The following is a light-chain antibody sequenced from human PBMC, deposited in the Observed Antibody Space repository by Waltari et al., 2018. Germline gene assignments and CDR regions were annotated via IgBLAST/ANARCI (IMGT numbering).Light chain of an antibody. CDR2: AVD. V-gene: IGLV2-23*02. Sequence: QSALTQPASVSGSPGQSITISCTGTSSDVGSYNVVCWYQQHPGKAPKLMIYAVDKRPSGVSNRFSGSKSGNTASLTISGLQAEDEADYFCCSFAGFTTPWVFGGGTKLTVL. CDR3: CSFAGFTTPWV. J-gene: IGLJ3*02. CDR1: SSDVGSYNV.